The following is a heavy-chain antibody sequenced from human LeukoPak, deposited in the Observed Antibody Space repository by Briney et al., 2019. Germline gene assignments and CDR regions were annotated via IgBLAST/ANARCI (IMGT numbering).Heavy chain of an antibody. CDR1: GGSISSSSYY. CDR3: ARGDYFLDY. J-gene: IGHJ4*02. CDR2: IYYSGST. V-gene: IGHV4-39*07. Sequence: SETLSLTCTVSGGSISSSSYYWGWIRQPPGKGLEWIGSIYYSGSTYYNPSLKSRVTISVDTSKNQFSLKLSSVTAADTAVYYCARGDYFLDYWGQGTLVTVSS. D-gene: IGHD3-10*01.